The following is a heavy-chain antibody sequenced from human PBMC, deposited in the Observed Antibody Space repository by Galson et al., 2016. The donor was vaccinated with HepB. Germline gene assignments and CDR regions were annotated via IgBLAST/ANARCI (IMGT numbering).Heavy chain of an antibody. Sequence: SLRLSRAVSGFGVGSTYMNWVRQAPGEGLEWASVIYSNGRTYYADSERGRFTVSRDRSKNILYLQMNSLRVEDTAVYYCARGPVVTYYSGPTWFDPWGQGTLVTVSS. V-gene: IGHV3-53*01. J-gene: IGHJ5*02. CDR3: ARGPVVTYYSGPTWFDP. D-gene: IGHD3-22*01. CDR2: IYSNGRT. CDR1: GFGVGSTY.